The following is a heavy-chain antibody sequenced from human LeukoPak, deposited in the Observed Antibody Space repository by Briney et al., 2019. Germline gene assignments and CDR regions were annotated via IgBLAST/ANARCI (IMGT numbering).Heavy chain of an antibody. CDR1: GGSISSGDYY. Sequence: PSQTLSLTCTVSGGSISSGDYYWSWIRQPPGKGLEWIGYIYYSGSTYYNPSLKSRVTISVDTSKNQFSLKLSSVTAADTAVYYCASSNALVWGYFDYWGQGTLVTVSS. CDR3: ASSNALVWGYFDY. J-gene: IGHJ4*02. V-gene: IGHV4-30-4*08. CDR2: IYYSGST. D-gene: IGHD7-27*01.